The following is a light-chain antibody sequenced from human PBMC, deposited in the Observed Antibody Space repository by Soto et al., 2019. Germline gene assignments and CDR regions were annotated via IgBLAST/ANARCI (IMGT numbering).Light chain of an antibody. CDR3: QQYYNWQPR. CDR2: GAS. Sequence: EIVMTQSPATLSVSPGERATLSCRASQSISSKLAWYQQRPGQAPRLLIYGASTRATGIPSRFSGSGSGTEFTLTITSLQSEDNALYYCQQYYNWQPRFGQGTKVDIK. J-gene: IGKJ1*01. CDR1: QSISSK. V-gene: IGKV3-15*01.